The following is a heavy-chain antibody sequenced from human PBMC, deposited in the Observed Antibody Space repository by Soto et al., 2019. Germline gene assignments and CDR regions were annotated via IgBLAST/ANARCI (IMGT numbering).Heavy chain of an antibody. CDR3: ARDLGTYYYGSGSPFDY. Sequence: GGSLRLSCAASGFTFSSYSMNWVRQAPGKGLEWVSYISSSSSTIYYADSVKGRFTISRDNAKNSLYLQMNSLRAEDTAVYYCARDLGTYYYGSGSPFDYWGQGTLVTVSS. D-gene: IGHD3-10*01. V-gene: IGHV3-48*01. CDR1: GFTFSSYS. CDR2: ISSSSSTI. J-gene: IGHJ4*02.